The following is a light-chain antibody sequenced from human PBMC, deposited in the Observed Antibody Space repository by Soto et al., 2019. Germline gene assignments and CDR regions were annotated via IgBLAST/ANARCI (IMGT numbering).Light chain of an antibody. Sequence: DIQMTQSPSSLSAAVGDRVTITCRASQSITTYLNWYQQKPGKAPNLLIYTTSNLGSGVPSRFSGSGSGTDFTLTINSLQPEDFATYFCQQSYSRPRTFGQGTKVDIK. V-gene: IGKV1-39*01. J-gene: IGKJ1*01. CDR3: QQSYSRPRT. CDR2: TTS. CDR1: QSITTY.